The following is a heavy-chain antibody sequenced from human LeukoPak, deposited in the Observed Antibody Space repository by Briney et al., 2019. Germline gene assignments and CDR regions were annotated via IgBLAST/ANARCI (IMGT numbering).Heavy chain of an antibody. D-gene: IGHD1-1*01. CDR1: GGTFSSYA. J-gene: IGHJ5*02. CDR2: IIPIFGTA. CDR3: AVSETNVYLFDP. Sequence: AASVKVSCKASGGTFSSYAISWVRQAPGQGLEWMGGIIPIFGTANYAQKFQGRVTITADESTSTAYMELSSLRSEDTAVYYCAVSETNVYLFDPWGQGTLVTVSS. V-gene: IGHV1-69*13.